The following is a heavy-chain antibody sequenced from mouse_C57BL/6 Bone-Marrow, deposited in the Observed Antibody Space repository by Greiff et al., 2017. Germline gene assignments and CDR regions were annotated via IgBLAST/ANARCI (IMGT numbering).Heavy chain of an antibody. CDR2: IYPGSGST. J-gene: IGHJ2*01. D-gene: IGHD1-1*01. CDR3: AKRCYYYGSKDY. Sequence: QVQLQQSGAELVKPGASVKMSCKASGYTFTSYWITWVKQRPGQGLEWIGDIYPGSGSTYYNEKFKSKATLTVDTSSSTAYMSLSSLTSEDSAVYYCAKRCYYYGSKDYWGQGTTLTVSS. CDR1: GYTFTSYW. V-gene: IGHV1-55*01.